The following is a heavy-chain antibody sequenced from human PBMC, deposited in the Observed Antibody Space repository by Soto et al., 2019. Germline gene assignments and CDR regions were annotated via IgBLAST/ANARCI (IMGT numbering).Heavy chain of an antibody. CDR3: ARHNYGVDV. J-gene: IGHJ6*02. CDR1: GGSFSGYY. Sequence: SETLSLTCAVYGGSFSGYYWSWIRQPPGKGLEWIGEINHSGSTYYNPPLESRVTISIDTSRNQFSLKLTSVTAADTAVYFCARHNYGVDVWGQGTTVTVSS. CDR2: INHSGST. V-gene: IGHV4-34*01.